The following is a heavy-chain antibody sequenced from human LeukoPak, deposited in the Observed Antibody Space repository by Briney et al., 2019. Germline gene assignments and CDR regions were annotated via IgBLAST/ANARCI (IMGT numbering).Heavy chain of an antibody. V-gene: IGHV1-3*01. CDR2: INAGNGNT. Sequence: ASVKVSCKASGYTFTSYAMHWVRQAPGQRLEWMGWINAGNGNTKYPQKFQGRVTITRDTSASTAYMELSSLRSEGTAVYYCARDVGATVTNGAPGYWGQGTLVTVSS. CDR1: GYTFTSYA. D-gene: IGHD4-17*01. CDR3: ARDVGATVTNGAPGY. J-gene: IGHJ4*02.